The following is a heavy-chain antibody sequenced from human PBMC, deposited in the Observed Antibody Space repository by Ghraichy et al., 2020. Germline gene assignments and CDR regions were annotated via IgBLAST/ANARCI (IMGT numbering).Heavy chain of an antibody. CDR2: INSDGSTT. CDR3: AREYCSGGRCFFGTGGSHFDY. J-gene: IGHJ4*02. D-gene: IGHD2-15*01. Sequence: GGSLRLSCAASGFTFSNYWMHWVRQAPGKGLVWVSRINSDGSTTTYADSVKGRFTISRDNAKNTLYLQMNSLRADDTAVYYCAREYCSGGRCFFGTGGSHFDYWGQGTLVTVSS. V-gene: IGHV3-74*01. CDR1: GFTFSNYW.